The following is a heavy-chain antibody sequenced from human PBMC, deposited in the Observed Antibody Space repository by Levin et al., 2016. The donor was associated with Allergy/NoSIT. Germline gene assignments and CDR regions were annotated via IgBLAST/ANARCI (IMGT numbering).Heavy chain of an antibody. CDR3: AREGPYYYDSSGYHSGAFDY. J-gene: IGHJ4*02. CDR2: ISSSSSYI. CDR1: GFTFSSYS. Sequence: LSLTCAASGFTFSSYSMNWVRQAPGKGLEWVSSISSSSSYIYYADSVKGRFTISRDNAKNTLYLQMNSLRAEDTAVYYCAREGPYYYDSSGYHSGAFDYWGQGTLVTVSS. V-gene: IGHV3-21*01. D-gene: IGHD3-22*01.